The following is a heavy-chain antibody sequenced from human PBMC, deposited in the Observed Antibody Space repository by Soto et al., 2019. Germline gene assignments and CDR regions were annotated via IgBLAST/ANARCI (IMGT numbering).Heavy chain of an antibody. CDR2: INHSGST. Sequence: SETLSLTCAVYGGSFSGYYWSRIRQPPGKGLEWIGEINHSGSTNYNPSLKSRVTISVDTSKNQFSLKLSSVTAADTAVYYCARGRKHVLRYFDWLLTSIYFDYWGQGTLVTVSS. D-gene: IGHD3-9*01. CDR3: ARGRKHVLRYFDWLLTSIYFDY. V-gene: IGHV4-34*01. J-gene: IGHJ4*02. CDR1: GGSFSGYY.